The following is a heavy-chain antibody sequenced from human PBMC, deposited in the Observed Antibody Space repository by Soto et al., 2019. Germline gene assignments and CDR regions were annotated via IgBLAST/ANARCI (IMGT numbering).Heavy chain of an antibody. J-gene: IGHJ4*02. CDR2: INTDGSST. D-gene: IGHD1-26*01. Sequence: EVQLVESGGGLVHPGGSLRLSCAASGLTFSSYWMHWVRQAPGKGLVWVSRINTDGSSTTYADSVKGRFTISRDNTKNTLYLQMNSLRVEDTAVYYCARASGSNIHFDYWGQGTLVTVSS. V-gene: IGHV3-74*01. CDR1: GLTFSSYW. CDR3: ARASGSNIHFDY.